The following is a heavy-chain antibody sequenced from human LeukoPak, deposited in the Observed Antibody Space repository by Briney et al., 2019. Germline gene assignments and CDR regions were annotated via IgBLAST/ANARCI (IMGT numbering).Heavy chain of an antibody. CDR1: GFTFSSYS. D-gene: IGHD2-15*01. J-gene: IGHJ3*02. CDR2: ISSSGSTI. V-gene: IGHV3-48*04. Sequence: PGGSLRLSCAASGFTFSSYSMNWVRQAPGKGLEWVSYISSSGSTIYYADSVKGRFTISRDNAKNSLYLQMNSLRAEDTAVYYCARDWYSHAFDIWGQGTMVTVSS. CDR3: ARDWYSHAFDI.